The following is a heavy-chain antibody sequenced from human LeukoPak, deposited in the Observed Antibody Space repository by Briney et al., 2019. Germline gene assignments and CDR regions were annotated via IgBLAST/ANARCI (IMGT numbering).Heavy chain of an antibody. CDR3: ARGFTEPLPSYFDS. CDR1: GGSFSGYY. D-gene: IGHD1-14*01. Sequence: SETLSLTCAVYGGSFSGYYWSWIRQPPGKGLEWIGEINHSGSTNYNPSLKSRVTISVDTSKNQFSLKLSSVTAADTAVYYCARGFTEPLPSYFDSWGQGTLVPVSS. J-gene: IGHJ4*02. CDR2: INHSGST. V-gene: IGHV4-34*01.